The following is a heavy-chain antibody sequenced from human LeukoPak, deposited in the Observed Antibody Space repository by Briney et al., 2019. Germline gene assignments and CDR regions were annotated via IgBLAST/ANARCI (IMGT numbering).Heavy chain of an antibody. Sequence: PSQTLSLTCTVSGGSISSGGYYWNWIRQHPGKGLEWIGYIYYSGSTYYNPSLMSRVTISVDTSKNQFSLKLNSVTAADTAVYYCARDSPDYGDYSFDYWGQGTLATVSS. D-gene: IGHD4-17*01. CDR1: GGSISSGGYY. J-gene: IGHJ4*02. V-gene: IGHV4-31*03. CDR2: IYYSGST. CDR3: ARDSPDYGDYSFDY.